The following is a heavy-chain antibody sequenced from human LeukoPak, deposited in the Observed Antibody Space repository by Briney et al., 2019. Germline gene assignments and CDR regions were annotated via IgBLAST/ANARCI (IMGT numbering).Heavy chain of an antibody. CDR1: GFVFSSYT. CDR3: ARVPKGSGYFDY. D-gene: IGHD3-10*01. CDR2: IYNSGTT. J-gene: IGHJ4*02. V-gene: IGHV4-59*01. Sequence: GSLRLSCAASGFVFSSYTMHWVRQAPGKGLEWIGYIYNSGTTNYNPSLRSRVTISVDTSKNQFSLKLTSVTAADTAVYHCARVPKGSGYFDYWGQGTLVTVSS.